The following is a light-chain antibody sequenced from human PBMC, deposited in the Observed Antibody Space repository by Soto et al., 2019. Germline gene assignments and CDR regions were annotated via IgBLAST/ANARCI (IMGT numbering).Light chain of an antibody. Sequence: DIQMTQSPSSVSASVGDRVTITCRASQDIRRWLAWYQQKPGKAPKLLIYATSTLQSGVPSRFSGSGSGTNFTLSISSLQPDDFATYYCQRADSFPLLSFGGGTKVEIK. CDR1: QDIRRW. CDR2: ATS. CDR3: QRADSFPLLS. J-gene: IGKJ4*01. V-gene: IGKV1-12*01.